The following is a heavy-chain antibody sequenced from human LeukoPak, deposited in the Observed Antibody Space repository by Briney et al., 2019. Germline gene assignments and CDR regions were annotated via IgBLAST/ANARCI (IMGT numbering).Heavy chain of an antibody. J-gene: IGHJ5*02. CDR3: ARGRESYYDSSGYYP. V-gene: IGHV4-34*01. Sequence: SETLSLTCAVYGGSFSGYYWSWIRQPPGKGLEWFGEINHSGSTNYNPSLKSRVTISVDTSKNQFSLKLSSVTAADTAVYYCARGRESYYDSSGYYPWGQGTLVTVSS. CDR2: INHSGST. CDR1: GGSFSGYY. D-gene: IGHD3-22*01.